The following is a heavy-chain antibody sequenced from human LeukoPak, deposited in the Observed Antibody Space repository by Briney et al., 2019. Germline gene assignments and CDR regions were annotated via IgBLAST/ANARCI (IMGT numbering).Heavy chain of an antibody. D-gene: IGHD6-13*01. Sequence: SETLSLTCTVSGGSISSYYWSWIRQPPGKGLEWIGYIYYSGSTNYNPSLKSRVTISVDTSKNQFSLKLSSVTAADTAVYYCARGLAAVGTLVFDPWGQGTLVTVSS. J-gene: IGHJ5*02. CDR2: IYYSGST. V-gene: IGHV4-59*01. CDR1: GGSISSYY. CDR3: ARGLAAVGTLVFDP.